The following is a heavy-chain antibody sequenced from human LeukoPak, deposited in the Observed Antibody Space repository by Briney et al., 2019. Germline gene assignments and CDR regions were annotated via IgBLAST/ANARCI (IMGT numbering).Heavy chain of an antibody. D-gene: IGHD3-16*01. V-gene: IGHV4-31*03. CDR1: GDSISSGGHF. Sequence: NPSQTLSLTCTVSGDSISSGGHFWTWIRQHPGKGLEWIGYMYNSGRTYYNPSLKSRVLISIDTSKNEFSLNVSSVTAPDTAVYYCARGGSRWGQGTLVTVSS. CDR2: MYNSGRT. CDR3: ARGGSR. J-gene: IGHJ4*02.